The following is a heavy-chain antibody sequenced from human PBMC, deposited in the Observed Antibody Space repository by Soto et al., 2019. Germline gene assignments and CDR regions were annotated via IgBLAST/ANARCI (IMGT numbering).Heavy chain of an antibody. D-gene: IGHD7-27*01. CDR3: ATDSWGPEV. J-gene: IGHJ6*02. CDR1: GFSFSSYN. CDR2: IWRDGNSQ. Sequence: QVQLVESGGGVVQPGRSLRLSCAASGFSFSSYNMHWVRQAPGKGLEWVTFIWRDGNSQSHADSVKGRFTVSRDNSKNTLNRQRDSLRGEHTAVYYCATDSWGPEVWGQGTTVTVSS. V-gene: IGHV3-33*01.